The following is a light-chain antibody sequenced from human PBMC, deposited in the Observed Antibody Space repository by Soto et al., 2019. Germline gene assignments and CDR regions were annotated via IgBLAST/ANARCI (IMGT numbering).Light chain of an antibody. J-gene: IGKJ2*01. V-gene: IGKV3-11*01. CDR2: DAS. CDR1: QSVSNY. CDR3: QQRNSWPRT. Sequence: IVLTQSPATLSLSPGERATLSCRASQSVSNYLGWYQQKPGQAPRLIIYDASKRATGIPAKFSGSGSGTDFTLTITSLEPEDFAVYYCQQRNSWPRTFGQGTKLEIK.